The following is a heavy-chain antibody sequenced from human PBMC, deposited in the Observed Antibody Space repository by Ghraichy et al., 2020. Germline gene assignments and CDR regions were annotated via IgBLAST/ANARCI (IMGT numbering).Heavy chain of an antibody. CDR3: AMSWNDGDNAFDI. J-gene: IGHJ3*02. V-gene: IGHV1-18*01. CDR2: SSAYNGET. CDR1: GYTFTSYG. D-gene: IGHD1-1*01. Sequence: ASVKVSCKASGYTFTSYGISWVREAPGQGLGWMGWSSAYNGETNYAPKLQGRVTMTTDTSTSTAYMELRSLRSDDTAVYYCAMSWNDGDNAFDIWGQGTMVTVSS.